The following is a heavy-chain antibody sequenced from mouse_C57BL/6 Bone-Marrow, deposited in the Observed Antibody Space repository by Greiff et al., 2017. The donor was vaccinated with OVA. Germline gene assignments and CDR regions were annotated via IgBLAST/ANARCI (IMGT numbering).Heavy chain of an antibody. CDR3: AREGYSAWFAY. V-gene: IGHV5-4*01. J-gene: IGHJ3*01. D-gene: IGHD2-14*01. CDR2: ISDGGSYT. Sequence: EVMLVESGGGLVKPGGSLKLSCAASGFTFSSYAMSWVRQTPEKRLEWVATISDGGSYTYYPDNVKGRFTISRDNAKNNLYLQMSHLKSEDTAMYYCAREGYSAWFAYWGQGTLVTVSA. CDR1: GFTFSSYA.